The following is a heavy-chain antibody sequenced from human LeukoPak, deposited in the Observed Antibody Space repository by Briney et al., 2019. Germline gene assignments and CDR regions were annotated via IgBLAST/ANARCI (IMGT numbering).Heavy chain of an antibody. V-gene: IGHV3-53*01. J-gene: IGHJ6*03. CDR1: GFTVSSNY. Sequence: PGGSLRLSCAASGFTVSSNYMSWVRQAPGKGLEWVSVIYSGGSTYYADSVKGRFTISRDNSKNTLYLQMNSLRAEDTAVYYCARVPLHCSSTSCLSYYYYYMDVWGKGTTVTVSS. CDR2: IYSGGST. D-gene: IGHD2-2*01. CDR3: ARVPLHCSSTSCLSYYYYYMDV.